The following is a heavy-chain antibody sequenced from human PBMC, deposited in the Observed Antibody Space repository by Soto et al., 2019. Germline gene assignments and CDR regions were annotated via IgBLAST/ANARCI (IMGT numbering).Heavy chain of an antibody. Sequence: QVQLVQSGAEMKKPGSSVKVSCQSSGGTFHPYAMNWVRQAPGQGPEWLGDISPMFGAANYAPKFQGRVTITADESTGTSDMQLSSLTSEDTALYFWAREVQVHTPALVNRGQGTRVTVSS. CDR2: ISPMFGAA. D-gene: IGHD3-10*01. CDR3: AREVQVHTPALVN. V-gene: IGHV1-69*19. CDR1: GGTFHPYA. J-gene: IGHJ4*02.